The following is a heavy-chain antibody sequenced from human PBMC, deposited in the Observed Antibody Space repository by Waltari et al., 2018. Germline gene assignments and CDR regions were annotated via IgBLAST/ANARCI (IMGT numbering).Heavy chain of an antibody. D-gene: IGHD1-26*01. J-gene: IGHJ4*02. CDR3: GRWTSGSPDV. CDR1: GFTFSDNY. Sequence: EVHLVESGGGLVQPGGSLRLSCAASGFTFSDNYMDWVRQAQGKGLEWVGRTKNKRNGYTTEYAASVRGRFTISRDESENSVYLQMNSLKTEDTAVYFCGRWTSGSPDVWGQGTLVTVSS. V-gene: IGHV3-72*01. CDR2: TKNKRNGYTT.